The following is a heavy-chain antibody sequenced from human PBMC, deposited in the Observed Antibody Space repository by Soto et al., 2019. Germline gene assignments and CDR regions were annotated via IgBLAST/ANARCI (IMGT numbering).Heavy chain of an antibody. CDR2: IDYNGVT. CDR1: GASISSRDYY. V-gene: IGHV4-39*01. J-gene: IGHJ4*02. D-gene: IGHD2-2*01. CDR3: GRVMIGTSRHTDSDY. Sequence: SETLSLTCSVSGASISSRDYYWGWIRQTPGKGLEWIGNIDYNGVTYYNPSLKSRDTASKETSKNQFSLKVASVTAADTAIYYCGRVMIGTSRHTDSDYWGQGTQVTSPQ.